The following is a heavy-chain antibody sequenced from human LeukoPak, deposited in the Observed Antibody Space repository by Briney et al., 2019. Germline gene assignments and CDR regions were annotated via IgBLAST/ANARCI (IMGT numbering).Heavy chain of an antibody. CDR2: ISSDGSNK. J-gene: IGHJ4*02. V-gene: IGHV3-30-3*01. CDR3: DPHDSSSQF. Sequence: GGSLRLSCATSGFTFRSYGMHWVRQAPGTGLEWVAFISSDGSNKYYADSVQGRFTVSRDNSKNTLYLQMNSLKNEDTAVYYCDPHDSSSQFWGQGTLATVSS. CDR1: GFTFRSYG. D-gene: IGHD6-6*01.